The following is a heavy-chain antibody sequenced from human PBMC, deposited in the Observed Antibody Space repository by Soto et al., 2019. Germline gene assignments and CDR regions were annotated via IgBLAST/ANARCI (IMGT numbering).Heavy chain of an antibody. CDR2: IYYSGST. Sequence: SETLSLTCTVSGGSISSYYWSWIRQPPGKGLEWIGYIYYSGSTNYNPSLKSRVTISVDTSKNQFSLKLSSVTATDTAVYYCARLMYSSSWHYYYYYMDVCGKGTTVIVSS. CDR1: GGSISSYY. D-gene: IGHD6-13*01. J-gene: IGHJ6*03. CDR3: ARLMYSSSWHYYYYYMDV. V-gene: IGHV4-59*08.